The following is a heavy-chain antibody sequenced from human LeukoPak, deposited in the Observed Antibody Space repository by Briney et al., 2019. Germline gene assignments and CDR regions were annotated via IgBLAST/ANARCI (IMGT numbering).Heavy chain of an antibody. D-gene: IGHD3-16*01. J-gene: IGHJ4*02. CDR3: ARNAWGLGY. V-gene: IGHV1-8*01. CDR2: IHPNNGNI. Sequence: ASVKVSCKASGYTFTSHDIIWVRQAAGQGLEWMGWIHPNNGNIGYAQKFRDRITMTTDTSTSTAYMDLISLTSEDTGFYYCARNAWGLGYWGQGTLVTVPS. CDR1: GYTFTSHD.